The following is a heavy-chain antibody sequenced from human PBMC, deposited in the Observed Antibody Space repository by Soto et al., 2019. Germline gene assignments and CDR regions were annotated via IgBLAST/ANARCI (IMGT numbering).Heavy chain of an antibody. D-gene: IGHD2-21*02. CDR1: GGSISYEYYH. J-gene: IGHJ6*02. CDR3: AREDDGGDRDYYGLDV. CDR2: IHYSGSI. Sequence: SDTLSLTCTVSGGSISYEYYHWTWIRQSPGKGLEWIGYIHYSGSIIYNPSFKSRVTISVDTSKNQFSLQLSSVTAADTAVYFCAREDDGGDRDYYGLDVWGQGTTDTVSS. V-gene: IGHV4-30-4*02.